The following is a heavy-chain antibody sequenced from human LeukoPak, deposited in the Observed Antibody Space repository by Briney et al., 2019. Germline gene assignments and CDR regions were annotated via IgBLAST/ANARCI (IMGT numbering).Heavy chain of an antibody. CDR1: GFTFSSYS. CDR2: ISSSSSYI. D-gene: IGHD6-13*01. V-gene: IGHV3-21*01. CDR3: AKTYSSSWYVADY. Sequence: GGSLRLSCAASGFTFSSYSMNWVRQAPGKGLEWASSISSSSSYIYYADSVKGRFTISRDNSKNTLYLQMNSLRAEDTAVYYCAKTYSSSWYVADYWGQGTLVTVSS. J-gene: IGHJ4*02.